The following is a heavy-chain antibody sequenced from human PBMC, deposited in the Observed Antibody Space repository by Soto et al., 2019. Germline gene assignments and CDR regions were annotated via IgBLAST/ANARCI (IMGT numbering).Heavy chain of an antibody. J-gene: IGHJ3*02. CDR3: SSTITRVRGVSIPFDI. Sequence: EGTLRLSCAASGLTFSSYSMNWIRQALGKGLQSVTSISSSSSYIYYADSVKGRFSISRDNAKNSLYLQMNSLRAEDTAVYYCSSTITRVRGVSIPFDIWGQGTMVTVSS. CDR2: ISSSSSYI. CDR1: GLTFSSYS. D-gene: IGHD3-10*01. V-gene: IGHV3-21*01.